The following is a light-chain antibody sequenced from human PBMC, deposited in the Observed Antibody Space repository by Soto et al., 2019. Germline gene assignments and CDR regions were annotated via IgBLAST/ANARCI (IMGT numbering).Light chain of an antibody. CDR2: GNN. CDR1: SSNLGAGYD. J-gene: IGLJ2*01. Sequence: QSVLTQPPSVSGTPGQRVSISCTGTSSNLGAGYDVHWYQQLPGAAPRLLIFGNNVRPSGVPDRFSGSKSGTSASLAITGLQAEDEAIYHCQSYDGSLATSIFGAGTQLIVL. V-gene: IGLV1-40*01. CDR3: QSYDGSLATSI.